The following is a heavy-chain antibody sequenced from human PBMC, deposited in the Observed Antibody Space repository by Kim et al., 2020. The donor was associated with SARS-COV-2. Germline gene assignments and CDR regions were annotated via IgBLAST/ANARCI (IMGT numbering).Heavy chain of an antibody. V-gene: IGHV4-39*01. Sequence: SETLSLTCTVSGGSISSSSYYWGWIRQPPGKGLEWIGSIYYSGSTYYNPSLKSRVTISVDTSKNQFSLKLSSVTAADTAVYYCATFPLRYYDSSGPKEGFDYWGQGTLVTVSS. CDR3: ATFPLRYYDSSGPKEGFDY. J-gene: IGHJ4*02. CDR1: GGSISSSSYY. D-gene: IGHD3-22*01. CDR2: IYYSGST.